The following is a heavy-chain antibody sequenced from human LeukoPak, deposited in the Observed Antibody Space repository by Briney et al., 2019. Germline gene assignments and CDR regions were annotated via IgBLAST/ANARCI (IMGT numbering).Heavy chain of an antibody. J-gene: IGHJ5*02. D-gene: IGHD6-19*01. CDR1: GFTVSSNY. Sequence: AGGSLRLSCAASGFTVSSNYMSWVRQAPGKGLEWVSVIDTSGSTYYADSVKGRFTISRDNSKNTLYLQMNSLRAEDTAVYYCARGYSSGGGPFDRWGQGTLVTVSS. CDR3: ARGYSSGGGPFDR. V-gene: IGHV3-53*01. CDR2: IDTSGST.